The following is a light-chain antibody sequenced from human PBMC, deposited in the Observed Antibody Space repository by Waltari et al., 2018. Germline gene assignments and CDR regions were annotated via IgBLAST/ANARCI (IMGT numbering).Light chain of an antibody. CDR1: SSDIGGYHY. J-gene: IGLJ2*01. CDR2: DVA. CDR3: ASYTSTNTVI. Sequence: QSALTQPASVSASPGQSITISCTGTSSDIGGYHYVSWYQQHPGKVPKLMIYDVARWPSGVSNRSSGSKSGNTASLTISGLQAEDEADYYCASYTSTNTVIFGGGTKVTVL. V-gene: IGLV2-14*03.